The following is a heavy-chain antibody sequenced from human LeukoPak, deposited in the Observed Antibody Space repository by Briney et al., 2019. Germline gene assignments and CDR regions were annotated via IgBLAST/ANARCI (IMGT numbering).Heavy chain of an antibody. Sequence: PSETLSLTCTVSGGSISSSSYYWGWIRQPPGKGLEWIGSIYYSGSTYYNPSLKSRVTISVDTSKNQFSLKLSSVTAADTAVYYCARVVVPAPMAWRLRYNFDYWGQGNLVTVSS. D-gene: IGHD2-2*01. CDR3: ARVVVPAPMAWRLRYNFDY. V-gene: IGHV4-39*01. CDR2: IYYSGST. CDR1: GGSISSSSYY. J-gene: IGHJ4*02.